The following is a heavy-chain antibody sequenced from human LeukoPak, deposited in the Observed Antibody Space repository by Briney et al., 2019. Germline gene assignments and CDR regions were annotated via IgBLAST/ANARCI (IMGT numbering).Heavy chain of an antibody. D-gene: IGHD1-26*01. J-gene: IGHJ4*02. V-gene: IGHV3-23*01. CDR2: INGRGGST. CDR1: GFTFSSYA. CDR3: ATLFGSYGSY. Sequence: GGSLRLSCAASGFTFSSYAMSWVRQAPGKGLEWVSAINGRGGSTYYADSVKGRFTISRDNSKNTLYLQMNSLRAEDTAVYYCATLFGSYGSYWGQGTLVTVSS.